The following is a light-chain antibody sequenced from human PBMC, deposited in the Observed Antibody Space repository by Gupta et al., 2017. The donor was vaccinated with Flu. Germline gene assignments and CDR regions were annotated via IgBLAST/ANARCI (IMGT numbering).Light chain of an antibody. J-gene: IGKJ1*01. CDR1: QSLLHSNGKNY. V-gene: IGKV2-28*01. CDR2: LAC. Sequence: EIVMTQSPLSLAVTPGEPASIYCRSSQSLLHSNGKNYLDWYVQKPGQHLRLLMFLACSRSVGVSSRFTHPGSGIGXTRRMSXVEAEDVGIYYCLQSRQVRGHTFGXGTKV. CDR3: LQSRQVRGHT.